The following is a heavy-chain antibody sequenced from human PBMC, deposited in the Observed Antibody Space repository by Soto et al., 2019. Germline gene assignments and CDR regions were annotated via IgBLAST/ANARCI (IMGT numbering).Heavy chain of an antibody. D-gene: IGHD2-21*02. CDR1: GFSFSDYS. Sequence: VQLVESGGGLVYPGGSLRLSCVGSGFSFSDYSMNWVRQAPGKGLQWVSYISSSGDDIHYGDSVKGRFTVSRDNAKNSFFLQMNSLRDDDTAIYYCARLPKGSLVTAWGQGTLVTVSS. J-gene: IGHJ4*02. CDR2: ISSSGDDI. CDR3: ARLPKGSLVTA. V-gene: IGHV3-48*02.